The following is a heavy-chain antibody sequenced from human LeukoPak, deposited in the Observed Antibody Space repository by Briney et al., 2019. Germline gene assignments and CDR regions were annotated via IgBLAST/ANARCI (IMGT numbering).Heavy chain of an antibody. CDR2: NYYSGST. D-gene: IGHD3-10*01. CDR1: GGSISSSSYY. J-gene: IGHJ5*02. Sequence: SETLSLTCTVSGGSISSSSYYWGWIRQPPGKGLEWIGSNYYSGSTYYNPSLKSRVTISVDTSKNQFSLKLSSVTAADTAVYYCASLLPRLWFGDSNWFDPWGQGTLLSVSS. V-gene: IGHV4-39*01. CDR3: ASLLPRLWFGDSNWFDP.